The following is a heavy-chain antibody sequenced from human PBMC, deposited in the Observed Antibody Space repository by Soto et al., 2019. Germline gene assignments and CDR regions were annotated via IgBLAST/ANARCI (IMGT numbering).Heavy chain of an antibody. D-gene: IGHD2-2*01. CDR3: ATEGLPDGVVVGWPPGAY. J-gene: IGHJ4*02. CDR2: THQSGSA. Sequence: QVQLQESGPGLVKPSGTLSLTCAVSSVSISSINDWSWVRQPPGKGLEWIGETHQSGSANYNPSLKSRVTISVDKSKNQISLNLSSVTAADTAVYYCATEGLPDGVVVGWPPGAYWGQGTLVIVSS. V-gene: IGHV4-4*02. CDR1: SVSISSIND.